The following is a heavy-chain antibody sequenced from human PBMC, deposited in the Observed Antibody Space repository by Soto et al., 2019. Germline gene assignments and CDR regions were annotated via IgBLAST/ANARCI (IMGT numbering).Heavy chain of an antibody. D-gene: IGHD6-19*01. CDR1: GGSISSGGYS. V-gene: IGHV4-31*03. CDR2: IYYSGST. CDR3: ARAGGLGAVAVDY. Sequence: SETLSLTCTVSGGSISSGGYSWTWIRQHPGKGLEWIGYIYYSGSTYYNPSLKSRVTISVDTSKNQFSLKLSSVTAADTAVYYCARAGGLGAVAVDYWGQGTLVTVSS. J-gene: IGHJ4*02.